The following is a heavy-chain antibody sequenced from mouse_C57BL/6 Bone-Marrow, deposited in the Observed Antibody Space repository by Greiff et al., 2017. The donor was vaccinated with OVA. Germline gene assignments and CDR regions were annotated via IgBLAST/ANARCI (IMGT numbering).Heavy chain of an antibody. V-gene: IGHV5-6*02. CDR2: ISSGGSYT. CDR3: ARFITTVVTFAY. Sequence: DVKLVESGGDLVKPGGSLKLSCAASGFTFSSYGMSWVRQTPDKRLEWVATISSGGSYTYYPDSVKGRFTISRDNAKNTLYLQMSSLKSEDTAMYYCARFITTVVTFAYWGQGTLVTVSA. D-gene: IGHD1-1*01. J-gene: IGHJ3*01. CDR1: GFTFSSYG.